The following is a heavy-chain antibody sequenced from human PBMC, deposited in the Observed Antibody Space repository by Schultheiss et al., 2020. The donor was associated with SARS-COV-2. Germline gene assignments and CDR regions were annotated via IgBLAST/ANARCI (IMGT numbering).Heavy chain of an antibody. Sequence: SETLSLTCTVSGGSISSYYWSWIRQHPGKGLEWIGYIYYSGSTYYNPSLKSRVTISVDTSKNQFSLKLSSVTAADTAVYYCARGGSSGWYGVDYYGMDVWGQGTTVTVSS. CDR2: IYYSGST. J-gene: IGHJ6*02. D-gene: IGHD6-19*01. CDR3: ARGGSSGWYGVDYYGMDV. CDR1: GGSISSYY. V-gene: IGHV4-59*01.